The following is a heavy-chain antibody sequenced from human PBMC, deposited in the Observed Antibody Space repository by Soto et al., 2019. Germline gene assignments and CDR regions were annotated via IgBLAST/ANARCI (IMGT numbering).Heavy chain of an antibody. CDR2: IYHSGST. D-gene: IGHD3-3*01. Sequence: PXETLSLTCAFSGVSISSSNWWSWVRQPPGKGLEWIGEIYHSGSTNYNPSLKSRVTISVDKSKNQFSLKLSSVTAADTAVYYCARDRGGYDFWSGYYTPFLGGMDVWGQGTTVTVSS. J-gene: IGHJ6*01. CDR3: ARDRGGYDFWSGYYTPFLGGMDV. V-gene: IGHV4-4*02. CDR1: GVSISSSNW.